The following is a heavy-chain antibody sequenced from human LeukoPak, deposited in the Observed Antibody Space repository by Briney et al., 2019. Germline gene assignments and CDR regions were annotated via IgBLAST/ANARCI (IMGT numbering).Heavy chain of an antibody. Sequence: SETLSLTCTVSGGSISSYYWSWIRQTPGRGLEWIGNIYYSGSTNYNPSLKSRVTISVDTSKNQFSLNLTSVTAADAPVYYCARAARGWYFDHWGQGTLVTVSS. CDR2: IYYSGST. CDR1: GGSISSYY. CDR3: ARAARGWYFDH. V-gene: IGHV4-59*01. J-gene: IGHJ4*02. D-gene: IGHD3-10*01.